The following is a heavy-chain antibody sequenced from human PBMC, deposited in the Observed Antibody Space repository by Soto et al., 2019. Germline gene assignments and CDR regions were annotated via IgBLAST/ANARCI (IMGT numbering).Heavy chain of an antibody. CDR2: IYYSGTT. J-gene: IGHJ6*02. Sequence: QVQMQESGPGLVKPSQTLSLTCTVSGGSISSGGYYWSWIRQHPGKGLEWIGYIYYSGTTYYNPSLKSRVTISVDTSKNQFSLKLSSVTAADTAVYYCARDRSANVHHYYGMDVWGQGTTVTLSS. CDR1: GGSISSGGYY. V-gene: IGHV4-31*03. CDR3: ARDRSANVHHYYGMDV.